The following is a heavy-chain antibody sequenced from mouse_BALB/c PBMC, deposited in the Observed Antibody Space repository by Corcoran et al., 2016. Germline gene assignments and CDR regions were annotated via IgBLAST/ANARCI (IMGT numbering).Heavy chain of an antibody. CDR3: AREVPGGYPFDY. Sequence: EVQLQQSGPELVKPGASVKMSCKASGYTFTSYVMHWVKQKPGQGLEWIGYIYPYNDDTKYNEEFTGKATLTSDKSSSTAYMELNSLTSEDSAVYYCAREVPGGYPFDYWGQGTALTVSS. J-gene: IGHJ2*01. CDR1: GYTFTSYV. CDR2: IYPYNDDT. V-gene: IGHV1S136*01. D-gene: IGHD2-2*01.